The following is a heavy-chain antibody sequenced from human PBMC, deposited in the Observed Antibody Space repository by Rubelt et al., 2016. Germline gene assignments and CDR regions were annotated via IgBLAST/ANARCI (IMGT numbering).Heavy chain of an antibody. D-gene: IGHD6-13*01. Sequence: GKGLEWMGIIYPGDSDTRYSPSFQGQVTISADKSISTAYLQWSSLKASDTAMYYCARPDQGPIAAAGLWGQGTLVTVSS. J-gene: IGHJ4*02. V-gene: IGHV5-51*01. CDR3: ARPDQGPIAAAGL. CDR2: IYPGDSDT.